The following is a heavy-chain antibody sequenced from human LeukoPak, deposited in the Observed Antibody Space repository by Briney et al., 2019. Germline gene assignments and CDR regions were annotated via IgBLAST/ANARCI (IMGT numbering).Heavy chain of an antibody. D-gene: IGHD3-3*01. V-gene: IGHV4-39*01. CDR1: GFTFSNYW. CDR3: ARHQGRPQNYYDFWSGYHLYYMDV. CDR2: IYYSGST. J-gene: IGHJ6*03. Sequence: GSLRLSCAASGFTFSNYWMSWVRQAPGKGLEWIGSIYYSGSTYYNPSLKSRVTISVDTSKNQFSLKLSSVTAADTAVYYCARHQGRPQNYYDFWSGYHLYYMDVWGKGTTVTVSS.